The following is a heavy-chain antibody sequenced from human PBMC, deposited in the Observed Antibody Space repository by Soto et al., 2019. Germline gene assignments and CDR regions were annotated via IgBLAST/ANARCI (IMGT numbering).Heavy chain of an antibody. Sequence: PGGSLRLSCAASGFTFSNAWMSWVRQAPGKGLEWVGRIKSKTDGGTTDYAAPVKGRFTISRDDSKNTLYLQMNSLKTEDTAVYYCTTDEFCSSTSCSLGGDYWGQGPLVTVAS. V-gene: IGHV3-15*01. CDR1: GFTFSNAW. CDR3: TTDEFCSSTSCSLGGDY. CDR2: IKSKTDGGTT. J-gene: IGHJ4*02. D-gene: IGHD2-2*01.